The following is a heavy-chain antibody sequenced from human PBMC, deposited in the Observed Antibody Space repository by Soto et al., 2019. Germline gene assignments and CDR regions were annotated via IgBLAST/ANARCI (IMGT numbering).Heavy chain of an antibody. CDR1: GGTFSSYA. V-gene: IGHV1-69*13. Sequence: SVKVSCKASGGTFSSYAISWVRQAPGQGLEWMGGIIPIFGTANYAQKFQGRVTITADESTSTAYMELSSLRSEDTAVYYCARDHRRWLQSPSSYYYYGMDVWG. D-gene: IGHD5-12*01. CDR2: IIPIFGTA. J-gene: IGHJ6*02. CDR3: ARDHRRWLQSPSSYYYYGMDV.